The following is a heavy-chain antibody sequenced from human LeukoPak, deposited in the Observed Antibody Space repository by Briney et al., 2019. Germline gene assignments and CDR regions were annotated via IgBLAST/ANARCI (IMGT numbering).Heavy chain of an antibody. D-gene: IGHD3-3*01. CDR2: VFYSGTT. Sequence: SETLSLTCTVSGGSISSNNYYWGWSRQPPGRGREWIGSVFYSGTTYYNPSLKSRVTISVDTSKNQFSLNLTSVTAADTAIYYCARQWSTFWSGYWGQGTLVTVSS. J-gene: IGHJ4*02. CDR3: ARQWSTFWSGY. V-gene: IGHV4-39*01. CDR1: GGSISSNNYY.